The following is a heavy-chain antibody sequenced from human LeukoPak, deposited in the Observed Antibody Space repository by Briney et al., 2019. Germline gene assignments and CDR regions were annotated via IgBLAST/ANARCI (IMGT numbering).Heavy chain of an antibody. CDR1: GFTFSSYE. CDR3: ARDAAGGSDAFDI. Sequence: QPGGSLRLSCAASGFTFSSYEMNWVRQAPGKGLEWVSYISCSGNAIYYADSVKGRFTISRDNAKNSLYLQMNSLRAEDTAVYYCARDAAGGSDAFDIWGQGTMVTVSS. CDR2: ISCSGNAI. V-gene: IGHV3-48*03. J-gene: IGHJ3*02. D-gene: IGHD6-13*01.